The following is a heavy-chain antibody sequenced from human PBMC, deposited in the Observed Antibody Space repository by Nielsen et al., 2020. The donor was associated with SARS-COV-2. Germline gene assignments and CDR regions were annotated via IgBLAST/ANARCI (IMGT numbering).Heavy chain of an antibody. Sequence: SETLSLTCTVSGGSISSSNYYWGWIRQPPWKGLEWIGSIYDSGSTFYNPSLKSRVTITVDTSKNQFSLRLSSVTAADTAVYFCARVEFLYTRRGYGDYATTFDYWGPGTLVTVSS. V-gene: IGHV4-39*07. CDR1: GGSISSSNYY. D-gene: IGHD5-12*01. CDR2: IYDSGST. CDR3: ARVEFLYTRRGYGDYATTFDY. J-gene: IGHJ4*02.